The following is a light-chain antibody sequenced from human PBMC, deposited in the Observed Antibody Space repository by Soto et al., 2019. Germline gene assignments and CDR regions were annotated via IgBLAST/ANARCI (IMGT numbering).Light chain of an antibody. CDR1: QSISSW. V-gene: IGKV1-5*01. CDR3: QQYNSYSLT. Sequence: EIQMTQSPSTLSASVGDRVTITCRASQSISSWLAWYQQKPGKAPKLLIYDASSFDSGVPSRFSGSGSGTEFTLTISSLQPDDFATDYCQQYNSYSLTFGGGTKVEIK. CDR2: DAS. J-gene: IGKJ4*01.